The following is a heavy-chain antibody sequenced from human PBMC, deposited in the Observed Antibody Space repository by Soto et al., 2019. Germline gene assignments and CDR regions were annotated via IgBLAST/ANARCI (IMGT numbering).Heavy chain of an antibody. J-gene: IGHJ4*02. CDR1: GFTVSNYF. CDR2: MYSGGST. D-gene: IGHD6-19*01. V-gene: IGHV3-53*01. CDR3: ARVPAYTSGLDY. Sequence: EVQLVESGGGLIQPGGSLRLSCAASGFTVSNYFMTWVRQAPGKGPEWVSVMYSGGSTSYAASVKGRFTISRDNSKNTVYLQMNILTAEDTAVYYCARVPAYTSGLDYWGQGALVTVSS.